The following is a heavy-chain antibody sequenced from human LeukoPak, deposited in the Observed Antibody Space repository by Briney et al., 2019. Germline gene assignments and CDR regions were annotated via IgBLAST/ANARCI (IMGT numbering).Heavy chain of an antibody. Sequence: PGGSLRLSCAASGFTFSSYWMHWVRQAPGKGLVWVSRINTDGSSTSYADSVKGRFTISRDNAKNTLYLQMNSLRAEDTAVYYCARDLGPGSTLWFGELWPSFDYWGQGTLVTVSS. D-gene: IGHD3-10*01. J-gene: IGHJ4*02. CDR3: ARDLGPGSTLWFGELWPSFDY. CDR1: GFTFSSYW. CDR2: INTDGSST. V-gene: IGHV3-74*01.